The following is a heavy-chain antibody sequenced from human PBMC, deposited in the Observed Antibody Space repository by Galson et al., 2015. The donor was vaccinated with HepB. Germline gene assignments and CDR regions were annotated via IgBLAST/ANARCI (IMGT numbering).Heavy chain of an antibody. J-gene: IGHJ4*02. Sequence: QSGAEVKKPGESLKISCKGFGYSFNTNWIGGVRQTPGKGLEWMGIIYPADSDTRYSPSFQGQVTISADKSVTTAYLQWSSLKASDTAMYYCARVYFNNGDWGQGTLVTVSS. V-gene: IGHV5-51*01. CDR1: GYSFNTNW. CDR2: IYPADSDT. D-gene: IGHD1/OR15-1a*01. CDR3: ARVYFNNGD.